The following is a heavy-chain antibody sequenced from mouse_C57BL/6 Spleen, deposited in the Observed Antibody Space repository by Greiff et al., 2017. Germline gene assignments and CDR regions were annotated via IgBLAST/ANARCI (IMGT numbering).Heavy chain of an antibody. CDR3: ARLPIYYGNYEAMDY. Sequence: EVQLVESGGGLVQPGGSLKLSCAASGFTFSDYYMYWVRQTPEKRLEWVAYISNGGGSTYYPDTVKGRFTISRDNAKNTLYLQMSRLKSEDTAMYYCARLPIYYGNYEAMDYWGQGTSVTVSS. V-gene: IGHV5-12*01. CDR1: GFTFSDYY. J-gene: IGHJ4*01. CDR2: ISNGGGST. D-gene: IGHD2-1*01.